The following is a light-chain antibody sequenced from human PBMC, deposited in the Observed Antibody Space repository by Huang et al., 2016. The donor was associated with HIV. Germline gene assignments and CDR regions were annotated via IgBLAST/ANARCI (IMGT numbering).Light chain of an antibody. J-gene: IGKJ4*01. Sequence: DIQMTQSPSSLSASVGDRVTITCRASQGISNSLAWYQQKPGSAPKLLLYAAVRLGRGVPSRFSGRGSVTDYTLTISRLQPEDVATYYCQQYFMSPPLTFGGGTKVEIK. V-gene: IGKV1-NL1*01. CDR1: QGISNS. CDR3: QQYFMSPPLT. CDR2: AAV.